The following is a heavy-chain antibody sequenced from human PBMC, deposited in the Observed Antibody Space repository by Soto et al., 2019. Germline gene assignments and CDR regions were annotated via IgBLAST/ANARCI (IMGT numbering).Heavy chain of an antibody. V-gene: IGHV4-38-2*02. CDR3: ARESYRGYHSYDY. D-gene: IGHD5-12*01. J-gene: IGHJ4*02. CDR1: PNCIIRGCF. CDR2: MYHDGNT. Sequence: SETLSRTGSVSPNCIIRGCFWWWIRQPPGKGLEWIANMYHDGNTHYKPSLKSRVTMSGDTSKNQFSLKLNSVTAADPAVYYCARESYRGYHSYDYWGQGILVTVSS.